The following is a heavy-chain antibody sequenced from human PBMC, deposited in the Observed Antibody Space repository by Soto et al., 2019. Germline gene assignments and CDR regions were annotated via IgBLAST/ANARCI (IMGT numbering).Heavy chain of an antibody. V-gene: IGHV1-69*13. CDR1: GGTFSSYA. Sequence: RASVKVSCKASGGTFSSYAISWVRQAPGQGLEWMGGIIPIFGTANYAQKFQGRVTITADESTSTAYMELSSLRSEDTAVYYCARDLGAYCGGDCHNWFDPWGQGTLVTVSS. J-gene: IGHJ5*02. CDR3: ARDLGAYCGGDCHNWFDP. D-gene: IGHD2-21*02. CDR2: IIPIFGTA.